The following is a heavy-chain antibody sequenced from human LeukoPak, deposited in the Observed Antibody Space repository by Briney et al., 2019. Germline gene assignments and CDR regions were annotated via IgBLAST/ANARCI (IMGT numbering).Heavy chain of an antibody. J-gene: IGHJ3*02. D-gene: IGHD2-21*02. V-gene: IGHV1-18*01. CDR3: AGDGVVVTALPGSNAFDI. CDR2: ISTYNGNR. CDR1: GYTLTRHG. Sequence: ASVTLSCKASGYTLTRHGISWVRQAPGQGLEWMGSISTYNGNRNYAQKLQGRLTMTADTSTNTAYMELRSLRSDDTAVYYCAGDGVVVTALPGSNAFDIWGQGTLVTVSS.